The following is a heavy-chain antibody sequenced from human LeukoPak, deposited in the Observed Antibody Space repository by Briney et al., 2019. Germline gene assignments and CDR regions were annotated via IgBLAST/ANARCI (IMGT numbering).Heavy chain of an antibody. D-gene: IGHD3-22*01. Sequence: GGPLRLSCAASGFTFSSYSMNWVRQAPGKGLEWVSAISSSSRYIYYADSVKGRFTISRDNAKNSLYLQMDSLRAEDTAVYYCARGLHYYDSSGYYYRGGMDVWGQGTTVTVSS. CDR3: ARGLHYYDSSGYYYRGGMDV. CDR1: GFTFSSYS. V-gene: IGHV3-21*01. CDR2: ISSSSRYI. J-gene: IGHJ6*02.